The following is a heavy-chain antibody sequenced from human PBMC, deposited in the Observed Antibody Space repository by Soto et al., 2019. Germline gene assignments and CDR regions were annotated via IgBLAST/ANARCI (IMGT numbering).Heavy chain of an antibody. CDR2: IIPIFGTE. CDR3: EKGYAIIVVDAFDI. Sequence: QVQLVQSGAEVKKPGSSVKVSCKASGGTFSSYAISWVRQAAGQGLEWRGGIIPIFGTENYAQKFQGRVTITADESTSTAYMELSSLRSEDTAVYYCEKGYAIIVVDAFDIWGQGTMVTVSS. D-gene: IGHD3-22*01. J-gene: IGHJ3*02. CDR1: GGTFSSYA. V-gene: IGHV1-69*01.